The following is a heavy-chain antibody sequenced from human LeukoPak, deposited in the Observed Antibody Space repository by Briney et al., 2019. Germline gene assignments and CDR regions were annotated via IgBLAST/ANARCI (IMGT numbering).Heavy chain of an antibody. D-gene: IGHD6-13*01. V-gene: IGHV4-34*01. CDR3: ARGLAAAEFYYYMDV. Sequence: SETLSLTCAVYGGSFSGYYWSWIRQPPGKGLEWIEEINHSGSTNYNPSLKSRVTISVDTSKNQLSLKLSSVTAADTAVYYCARGLAAAEFYYYMDVWGKGTTVTVSS. J-gene: IGHJ6*03. CDR2: INHSGST. CDR1: GGSFSGYY.